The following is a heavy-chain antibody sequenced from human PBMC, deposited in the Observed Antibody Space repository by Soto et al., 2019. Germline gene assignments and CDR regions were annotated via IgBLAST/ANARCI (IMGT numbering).Heavy chain of an antibody. CDR2: INEDGSEK. V-gene: IGHV3-7*01. CDR1: GFTFSNNW. CDR3: ARDLFDY. J-gene: IGHJ4*02. Sequence: GGSLRLSCAASGFTFSNNWMNWVRQAPGKGLEWVANINEDGSEKYYVDSAKGRFTISRDNAKNSLYLQMSSLRAEDTAVYYCARDLFDYWGQGTLVTVSS.